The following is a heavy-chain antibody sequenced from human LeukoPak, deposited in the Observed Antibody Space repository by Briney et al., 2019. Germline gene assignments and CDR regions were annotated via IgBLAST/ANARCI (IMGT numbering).Heavy chain of an antibody. CDR3: ARDGSGSGDC. CDR1: GFNFNLFG. Sequence: GGSLRLSCAASGFNFNLFGKNCVRQARGKGVVWVSSISSDATHIYYTDSVKGGFTISRDNARNSLFLEMNSLRAEDTAVYYCARDGSGSGDCWGQGTLVTVSS. D-gene: IGHD2-15*01. J-gene: IGHJ4*02. V-gene: IGHV3-21*01. CDR2: ISSDATHI.